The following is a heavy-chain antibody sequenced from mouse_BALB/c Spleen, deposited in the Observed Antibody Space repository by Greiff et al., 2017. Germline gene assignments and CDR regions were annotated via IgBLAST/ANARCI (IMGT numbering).Heavy chain of an antibody. V-gene: IGHV2-6-2*01. CDR1: GFSLTSYG. CDR2: IWSDGST. D-gene: IGHD2-1*01. Sequence: VMLVESGPDLVAPSQSLSITCTVSGFSLTSYGVHWVRQPPGKGLEWLVVIWSDGSTTYNSALKSRLSISKDNSKSQVFLKMNSLQTDDTAMYYCARHGGGNYGAMDYWGQGTSVTVSS. CDR3: ARHGGGNYGAMDY. J-gene: IGHJ4*01.